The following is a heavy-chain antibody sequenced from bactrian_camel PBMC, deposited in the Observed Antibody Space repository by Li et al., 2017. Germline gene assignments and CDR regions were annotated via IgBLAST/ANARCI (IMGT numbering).Heavy chain of an antibody. J-gene: IGHJ4*01. D-gene: IGHD6*01. CDR3: AARLFGSNWCQSGDYKY. CDR2: ITTDTRST. Sequence: HVQLVESGGGSVQAGGSLTLSCSVSGYTSRSQCMGWFRQAPGKEREAVASITTDTRSTQYTDSVKGRFTISHDAVNNTLYLQMNSLKPEDTAMYFCAARLFGSNWCQSGDYKYWGQGTQVTVS. CDR1: GYTSRSQC. V-gene: IGHV3-2*01.